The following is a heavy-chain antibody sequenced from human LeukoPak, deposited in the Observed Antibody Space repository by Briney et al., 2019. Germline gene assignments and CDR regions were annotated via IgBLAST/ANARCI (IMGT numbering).Heavy chain of an antibody. Sequence: SETLSLTCTVSGGSISSYYWSWIRQPPGKGLEWIGYIYYSGSTNYNPSLKSRVTISVDTSKNQFSLKLSSVIAADTAVYYCARARRIYTYYYDSSGYFQWFDPWGQGTLVTVSS. CDR3: ARARRIYTYYYDSSGYFQWFDP. CDR1: GGSISSYY. V-gene: IGHV4-59*01. J-gene: IGHJ5*02. CDR2: IYYSGST. D-gene: IGHD3-22*01.